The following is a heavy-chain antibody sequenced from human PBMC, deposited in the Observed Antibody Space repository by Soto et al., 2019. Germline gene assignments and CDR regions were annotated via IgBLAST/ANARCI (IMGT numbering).Heavy chain of an antibody. CDR1: GGSFSGYY. D-gene: IGHD6-13*01. CDR3: ARHPSSRWYLLAY. CDR2: IYHSGST. V-gene: IGHV4-34*01. Sequence: SETLSLTCAVYGGSFSGYYWSWIRQPPGKGLEWIGEIYHSGSTIYNPSLQSRVTLSVDKSKNEFSLKMSSVTAADTAVYYCARHPSSRWYLLAYWGQGTLVTVSS. J-gene: IGHJ4*02.